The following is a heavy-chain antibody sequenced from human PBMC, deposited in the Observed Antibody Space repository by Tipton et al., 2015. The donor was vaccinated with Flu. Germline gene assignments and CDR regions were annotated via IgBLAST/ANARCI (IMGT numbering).Heavy chain of an antibody. CDR3: ATFPQVFTFDGSDYNPKFAYFEL. CDR1: GDSINNNY. CDR2: LHTSWGS. Sequence: TLSLTCTVSGDSINNNYWSWVRQPAGKGLEWIGRLHTSWGSTYNSSLKSRVTMSFDTSINQVSLKLTSVTAADTAIYYCATFPQVFTFDGSDYNPKFAYFELWGRGTQVTVSS. J-gene: IGHJ2*01. V-gene: IGHV4-4*07. D-gene: IGHD3-22*01.